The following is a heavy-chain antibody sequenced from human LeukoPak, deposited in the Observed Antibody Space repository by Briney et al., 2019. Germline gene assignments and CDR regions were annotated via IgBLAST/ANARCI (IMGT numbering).Heavy chain of an antibody. CDR3: ARDGGYSYGYPLDY. CDR2: ISCSSSYI. J-gene: IGHJ4*02. D-gene: IGHD5-18*01. V-gene: IGHV3-21*01. CDR1: GFTFSSYS. Sequence: RGSLRLSCAASGFTFSSYSMNWVRQAPGKGLEWVSSISCSSSYIYYADSVKGRFTISRDNAKNSLYLQMNSLRAEDTAVYYCARDGGYSYGYPLDYWGQGTLVTVSS.